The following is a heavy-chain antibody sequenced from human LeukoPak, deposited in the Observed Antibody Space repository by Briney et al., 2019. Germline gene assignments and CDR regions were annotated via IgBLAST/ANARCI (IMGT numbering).Heavy chain of an antibody. CDR2: IGAYAART. J-gene: IGHJ5*01. D-gene: IGHD1-26*01. CDR1: GFDFSSYA. Sequence: GGSLRLSCVASGFDFSSYAMTWVRQAPGRGLEWVSIIGAYAARTYYADSVKGRFTTSRENSKSTLSLQMNSLRAEDTALYYCAKDPLGGGSSLINWFDSWGQGVWVTVSS. CDR3: AKDPLGGGSSLINWFDS. V-gene: IGHV3-23*01.